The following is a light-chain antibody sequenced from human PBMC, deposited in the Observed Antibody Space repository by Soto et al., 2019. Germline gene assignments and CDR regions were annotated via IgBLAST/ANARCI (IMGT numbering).Light chain of an antibody. CDR1: QSVGSN. J-gene: IGKJ4*01. CDR2: GAS. V-gene: IGKV3-15*01. Sequence: EIVMTQSPATLSVSPGERVTLSCRASQSVGSNLAWYQQKPGQAPRLLIYGASTRATGIPARFIGSGSATEFTLTITSLQSGDFAVYYCQQYNNWPLTFGGGTKVEIK. CDR3: QQYNNWPLT.